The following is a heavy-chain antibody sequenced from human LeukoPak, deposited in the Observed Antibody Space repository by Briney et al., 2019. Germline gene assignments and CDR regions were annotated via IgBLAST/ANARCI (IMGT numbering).Heavy chain of an antibody. CDR2: ISSSGSTI. D-gene: IGHD1-7*01. Sequence: GGSLRLSCAASGFSISSYEMKWVRQAPGKGLVWVSHISSSGSTIWYADSVKGRFTISRDNAKNSLYLQMNSLRAEDTAVYYCARVELAPYYYYMDVWGKGTTVTVSS. CDR3: ARVELAPYYYYMDV. J-gene: IGHJ6*03. V-gene: IGHV3-48*03. CDR1: GFSISSYE.